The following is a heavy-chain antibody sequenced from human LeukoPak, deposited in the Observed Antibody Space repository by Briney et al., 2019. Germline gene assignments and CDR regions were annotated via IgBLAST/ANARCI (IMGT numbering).Heavy chain of an antibody. D-gene: IGHD6-13*01. CDR2: IYYSGST. J-gene: IGHJ4*02. Sequence: SETLSLTCTVSGGSISSSSYYWGWIRQPPGKGLEWIGSIYYSGSTYYNPSLKSRATISVDTSKNQFSLKLSSVTAADTAVYYCARAPYSSSPSYYFDYWGQGTLVTVSS. CDR1: GGSISSSSYY. CDR3: ARAPYSSSPSYYFDY. V-gene: IGHV4-39*07.